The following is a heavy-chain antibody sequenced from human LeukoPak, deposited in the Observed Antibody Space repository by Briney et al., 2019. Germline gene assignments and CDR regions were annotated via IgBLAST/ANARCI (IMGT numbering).Heavy chain of an antibody. Sequence: PETLSLTCAVYGGSFSGYYWSWIRQPPGKGLEWIGEINHSGSTNYNPSLKSRVTISVDTSKNQFSLKLSSVTAADTAVYYCASWSSYGMDVWGQGTTVTVSS. D-gene: IGHD1-26*01. J-gene: IGHJ6*02. CDR3: ASWSSYGMDV. CDR1: GGSFSGYY. CDR2: INHSGST. V-gene: IGHV4-34*01.